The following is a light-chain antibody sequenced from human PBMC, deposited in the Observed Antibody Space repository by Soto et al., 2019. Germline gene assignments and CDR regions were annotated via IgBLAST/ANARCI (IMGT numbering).Light chain of an antibody. J-gene: IGKJ4*01. CDR2: AAS. CDR3: QQTYIKLLT. Sequence: DIQVTQSPSSLAASVGDRVTITCRTSQTIGIYVNWYQQKPGKAPSLLINAASSLPSGVPSRFSGTGSGTDFALTITSLLPEDFATYYCQQTYIKLLTFGGGTKVE. V-gene: IGKV1-39*01. CDR1: QTIGIY.